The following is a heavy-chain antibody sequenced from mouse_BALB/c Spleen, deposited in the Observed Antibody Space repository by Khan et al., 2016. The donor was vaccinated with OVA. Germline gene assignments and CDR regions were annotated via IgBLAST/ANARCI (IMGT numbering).Heavy chain of an antibody. Sequence: EVKLLESGPGLVKPSQSLSLTCTVTAYSITSDYAWNWIRQFPGNKLEWMGYISYSGSTSYNPSLKSRISITRDTSKNQFFLQLNSVTTEDTATYYCARSIMANWGQGTTLTVSS. J-gene: IGHJ2*01. CDR1: AYSITSDYA. CDR2: ISYSGST. CDR3: ARSIMAN. V-gene: IGHV3-2*02.